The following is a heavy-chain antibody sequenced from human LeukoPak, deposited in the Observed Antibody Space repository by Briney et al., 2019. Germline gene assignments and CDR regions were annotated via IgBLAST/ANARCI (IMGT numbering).Heavy chain of an antibody. CDR2: ISSSSSYI. CDR1: GFTFSSYW. Sequence: GGSLRLSCAASGFTFSSYWMSWVRQAPGKGLEWVSSISSSSSYIYYADSVKGRFTISRDNAKNSLYLQMNSLRAEDTAVYYCARDGKELGRYFDYWGQGTLVTVSS. J-gene: IGHJ4*02. D-gene: IGHD1-7*01. CDR3: ARDGKELGRYFDY. V-gene: IGHV3-21*01.